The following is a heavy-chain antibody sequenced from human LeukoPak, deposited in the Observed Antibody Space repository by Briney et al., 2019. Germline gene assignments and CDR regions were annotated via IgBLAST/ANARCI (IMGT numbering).Heavy chain of an antibody. Sequence: PGGSLRLSCAASGFTFSSYSMNWVRQAPGKGLEWVSSISSSSSYIYYADSVKGRFTISRDNAKNSLYLQMNSLRAEDTALYYCARDRYSSGQNFDYWGQGTLVTVSS. D-gene: IGHD6-19*01. CDR3: ARDRYSSGQNFDY. CDR2: ISSSSSYI. CDR1: GFTFSSYS. V-gene: IGHV3-21*04. J-gene: IGHJ4*02.